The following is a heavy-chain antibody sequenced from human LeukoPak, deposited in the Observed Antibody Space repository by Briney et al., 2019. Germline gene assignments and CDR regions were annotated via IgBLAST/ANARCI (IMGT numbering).Heavy chain of an antibody. D-gene: IGHD6-19*01. J-gene: IGHJ4*02. CDR1: GFSFSSYD. Sequence: GGSLRLSCAASGFSFSSYDMHWVRQDPGKGLEWVTFIESDGSNEYYADSVKGRFTISRDNSKNTVYVQMNSLRAEDTAVYYCAKEGSGWYYLDYWGQGTVVTVSS. CDR3: AKEGSGWYYLDY. CDR2: IESDGSNE. V-gene: IGHV3-30*02.